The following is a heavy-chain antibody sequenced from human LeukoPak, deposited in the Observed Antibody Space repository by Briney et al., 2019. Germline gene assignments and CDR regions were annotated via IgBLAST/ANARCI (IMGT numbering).Heavy chain of an antibody. CDR3: ARATGGATWTAAVFDY. D-gene: IGHD1-26*01. CDR1: GYTFTSYG. CDR2: ISAYNGNT. Sequence: VASVKVSCKASGYTFTSYGISWVRQAPGQGLEWMGWISAYNGNTNYAQKLQGRVTMTTDTSTSTAYMELRSLRSDDTAVYYCARATGGATWTAAVFDYWGQGTLVTVSS. V-gene: IGHV1-18*01. J-gene: IGHJ4*02.